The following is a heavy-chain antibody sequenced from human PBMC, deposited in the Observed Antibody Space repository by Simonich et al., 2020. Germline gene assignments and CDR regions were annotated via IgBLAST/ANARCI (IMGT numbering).Heavy chain of an antibody. CDR1: GYTFTGYY. CDR3: ARVPGIYYYYGMDV. V-gene: IGHV1-2*06. Sequence: GAEVKKPGASVKVSCKASGYTFTGYYMHWVRQAPGQGLEWMGRINPNSGGTNDAQKFQGRVTRTRDTSISTAYMELSRLRSDDTAVYYCARVPGIYYYYGMDVWGQGTTVTVSS. D-gene: IGHD3-10*01. CDR2: INPNSGGT. J-gene: IGHJ6*02.